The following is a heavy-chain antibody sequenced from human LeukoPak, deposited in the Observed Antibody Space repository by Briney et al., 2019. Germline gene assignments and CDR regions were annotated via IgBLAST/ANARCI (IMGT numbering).Heavy chain of an antibody. CDR1: GFTFDDYG. Sequence: PGGSLRLSCAASGFTFDDYGMSWVRQAPGKGLEWVSLITWDGDSTYYADSVKGRFTISRDNSKNSLYLQMNSLRTEDTALYYCAKVCSSSWNELHYWGQGTLVTVSS. D-gene: IGHD6-13*01. CDR2: ITWDGDST. V-gene: IGHV3-43*01. J-gene: IGHJ4*02. CDR3: AKVCSSSWNELHY.